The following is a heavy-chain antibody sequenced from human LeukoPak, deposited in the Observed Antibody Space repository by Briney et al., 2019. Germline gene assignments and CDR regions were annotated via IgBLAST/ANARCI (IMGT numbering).Heavy chain of an antibody. CDR1: GYSFTRYW. CDR3: ASHHEDYGDAPGTYYFDY. D-gene: IGHD4-17*01. J-gene: IGHJ4*02. V-gene: IGHV5-51*01. CDR2: IYPGDSDT. Sequence: GESLKISCKGSGYSFTRYWIGWVRQMPGKGLEWMGIIYPGDSDTRYSPSFQGQVTISADKSISTAYLQWSSLKASDTAMYYCASHHEDYGDAPGTYYFDYWGQGTLVTVSS.